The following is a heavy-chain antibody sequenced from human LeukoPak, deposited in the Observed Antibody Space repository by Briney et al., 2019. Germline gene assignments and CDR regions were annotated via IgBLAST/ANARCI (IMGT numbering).Heavy chain of an antibody. CDR1: GASISDYY. J-gene: IGHJ2*01. V-gene: IGHV4-59*08. Sequence: PSETLSLTCTVSGASISDYYWSWIRQPPGKGLEWIGYVYYIGSTDYNPSLKSRVSLSVDTSKNQFSPNLSSVTAADTAVYYCARIWEGQWYFDVWGRGTLVTVSS. CDR2: VYYIGST. CDR3: ARIWEGQWYFDV. D-gene: IGHD1-26*01.